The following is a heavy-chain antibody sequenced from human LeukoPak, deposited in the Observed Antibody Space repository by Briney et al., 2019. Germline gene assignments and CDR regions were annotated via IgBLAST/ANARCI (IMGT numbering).Heavy chain of an antibody. V-gene: IGHV3-53*01. D-gene: IGHD3-10*01. J-gene: IGHJ6*02. Sequence: GGSLRLSCAASGFIVSSNYMTWVRRAPGKGLEWVSVIYSGGSTYYADSVKGRFTISRDNSKNTMYLQMNSLRAEDTAVYHCAREHFTMIRGVMYYNGIDVWGQGTTVTVSS. CDR1: GFIVSSNY. CDR2: IYSGGST. CDR3: AREHFTMIRGVMYYNGIDV.